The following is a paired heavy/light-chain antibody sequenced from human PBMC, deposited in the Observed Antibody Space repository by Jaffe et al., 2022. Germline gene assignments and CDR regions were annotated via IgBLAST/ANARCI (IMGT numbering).Heavy chain of an antibody. D-gene: IGHD2-21*02. V-gene: IGHV3-48*03. CDR3: AREGTGGDPGLYFHPAELDH. CDR1: GFTFRSYE. CDR2: ISSTGNTI. Sequence: QLVESGGDLVPPGGSLRLSCAASGFTFRSYEINWVRQAPGKGLEWLAYISSTGNTIKYADSVKGRFTISRDNSNDLVFLQMNSLTDEDTALYYCAREGTGGDPGLYFHPAELDHWGPGTQVTVSS. J-gene: IGHJ4*02.
Light chain of an antibody. Sequence: DIEMTQSPSTLSASAGDRVTFTCRASQSIGNSLAWYQQRPGKAPKLLIYKASTLESGVPSRFSGSGSGTDFSLTISSLQPDDFATYFCQQCHSYPFTFGRGTKLEV. CDR3: QQCHSYPFT. J-gene: IGKJ2*01. V-gene: IGKV1-5*03. CDR2: KAS. CDR1: QSIGNS.